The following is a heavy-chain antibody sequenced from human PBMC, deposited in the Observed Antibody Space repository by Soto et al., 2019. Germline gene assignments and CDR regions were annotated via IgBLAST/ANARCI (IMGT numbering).Heavy chain of an antibody. J-gene: IGHJ3*01. CDR2: ISIGSGSI. V-gene: IGHV3-48*02. CDR3: VRDDRWAFDF. CDR1: GFTFSNYA. Sequence: EVHLVESGGGLVQPGGSLRVSCAASGFTFSNYAMNWVSQAPGKGLEWVSYISIGSGSIFYADSVKGRFTISRDDAKNSLYLQMNTLRDEDTAVYYCVRDDRWAFDFWGQGTMVTVSS. D-gene: IGHD3-22*01.